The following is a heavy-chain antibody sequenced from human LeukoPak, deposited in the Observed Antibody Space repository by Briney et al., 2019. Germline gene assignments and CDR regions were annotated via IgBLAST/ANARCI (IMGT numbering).Heavy chain of an antibody. V-gene: IGHV4-4*07. J-gene: IGHJ6*03. CDR3: ARVTYYYDSSGYYYYYYYMDV. CDR2: IYTSGST. D-gene: IGHD3-22*01. Sequence: PSQTLSLTCTVSGGSISSYYWSWIRQPAGKGLEWIGRIYTSGSTNYNPSLKSRVTMSVDTSKIQFSLKLSSVTAADTAVYYCARVTYYYDSSGYYYYYYYMDVWGKGTTVTISS. CDR1: GGSISSYY.